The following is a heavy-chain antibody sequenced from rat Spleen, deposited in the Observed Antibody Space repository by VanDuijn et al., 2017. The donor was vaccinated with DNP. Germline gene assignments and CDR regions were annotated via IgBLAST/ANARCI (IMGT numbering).Heavy chain of an antibody. CDR1: GFTFSNYG. CDR2: ITNSGGST. CDR3: TTDPYY. V-gene: IGHV5-27*01. J-gene: IGHJ2*01. Sequence: EVQLVESGGGLVQPGRSLKLSCAASGFTFSNYGMAWVRQAQTKGLEWVASITNSGGSTYYRDSVKGRFTISRDNAKSTLYLQMDSLRSEDTATYYCTTDPYYWGQGVMVTVSS.